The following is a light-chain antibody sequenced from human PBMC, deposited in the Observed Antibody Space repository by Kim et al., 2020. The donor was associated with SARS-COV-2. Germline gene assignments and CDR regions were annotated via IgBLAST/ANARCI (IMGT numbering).Light chain of an antibody. CDR3: AAWDDSLSGQV. V-gene: IGLV1-47*01. Sequence: QSVLTQPPSASGTPGQRVTISCSGSRSNIGSNYVYWYQQLPGTAPELLIYRNNQRPSGVPDRFSGSKSGTSASLAISGLRSEDEADYYCAAWDDSLSGQVFGTGTKVTVL. J-gene: IGLJ1*01. CDR2: RNN. CDR1: RSNIGSNY.